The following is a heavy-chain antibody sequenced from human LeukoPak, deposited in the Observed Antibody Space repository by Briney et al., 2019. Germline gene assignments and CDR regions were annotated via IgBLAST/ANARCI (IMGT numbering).Heavy chain of an antibody. CDR1: GGSISSGSYY. V-gene: IGHV4-61*02. J-gene: IGHJ4*02. CDR2: IYTSGST. CDR3: ARQASHLDY. Sequence: SETLSLTCTVSGGSISSGSYYWSWIRQPAGKGLEWIGRIYTSGSTNYNPSLESRVTISVDTSKNQFSLKLSSVPAADTAVYYCARQASHLDYWGQGTLVTVSS. D-gene: IGHD2-2*01.